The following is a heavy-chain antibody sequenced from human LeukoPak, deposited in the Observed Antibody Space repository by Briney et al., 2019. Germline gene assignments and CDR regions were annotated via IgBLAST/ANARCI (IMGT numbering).Heavy chain of an antibody. CDR1: GFTFSSYA. D-gene: IGHD6-13*01. CDR3: ARAYSSRETNVFDP. V-gene: IGHV3-23*01. Sequence: GGSLRLSCAASGFTFSSYAMSWVRQAPGKGLEWVSAISGSGGSTYYADSVKGRFTISRDNSKNTLYLQMNSLRAEDTAVYYCARAYSSRETNVFDPWGREPWSPSPQ. J-gene: IGHJ5*02. CDR2: ISGSGGST.